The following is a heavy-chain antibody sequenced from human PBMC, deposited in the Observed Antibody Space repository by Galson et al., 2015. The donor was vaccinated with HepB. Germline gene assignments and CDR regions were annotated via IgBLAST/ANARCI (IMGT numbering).Heavy chain of an antibody. CDR2: IIPMFGTA. CDR1: GDTFSSYA. V-gene: IGHV1-69*13. J-gene: IGHJ4*02. CDR3: ARSLRLLRYFDVAY. D-gene: IGHD3-9*01. Sequence: SVKVSCKASGDTFSSYAISWVRQAPGQGLEWMGGIIPMFGTANYAQEFQGRVAITADESTTTAYMELSSLRSEDTAMYYCARSLRLLRYFDVAYWGQGTLVTVSS.